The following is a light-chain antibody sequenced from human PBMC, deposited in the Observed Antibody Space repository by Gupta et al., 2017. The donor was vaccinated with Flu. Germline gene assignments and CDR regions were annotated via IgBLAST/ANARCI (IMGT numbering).Light chain of an antibody. CDR3: SSYTRSSTLV. CDR1: SSDVGGYNY. CDR2: EV. J-gene: IGLJ2*01. V-gene: IGLV2-14*01. Sequence: QSALTQPASVSGSPGQSITISCTGTSSDVGGYNYVSWYQQHPGKAPKLMIYEVSNRFSGSKSGNTASLTISGLQAEDEADYYCSSYTRSSTLVFGGGTKLTVL.